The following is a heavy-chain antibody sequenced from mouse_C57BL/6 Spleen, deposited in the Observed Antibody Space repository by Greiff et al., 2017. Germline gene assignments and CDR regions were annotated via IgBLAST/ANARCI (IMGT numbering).Heavy chain of an antibody. CDR1: GYTFTSYW. CDR3: ARIDYGYMDY. CDR2: INPSNGGT. D-gene: IGHD1-2*01. J-gene: IGHJ4*01. Sequence: VQLQQPGTELVKPGASVKLSCKASGYTFTSYWMHWVKQRPGQGLEWIGNINPSNGGTNYNEKVKSKATLTVDKSSSTAYMRLSILTSEASAVYSCARIDYGYMDYWGQGTSVTVSS. V-gene: IGHV1-53*01.